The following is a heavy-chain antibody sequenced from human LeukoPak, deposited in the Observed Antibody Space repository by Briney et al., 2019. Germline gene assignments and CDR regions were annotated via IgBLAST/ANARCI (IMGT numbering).Heavy chain of an antibody. D-gene: IGHD1-26*01. CDR3: ARAGSYCLEY. CDR1: GGSFSSGYW. J-gene: IGHJ4*02. CDR2: IYHSGST. V-gene: IGHV4-4*02. Sequence: SETLSLTCAVSGGSFSSGYWWSWVRQPPGKGLEWIGEIYHSGSTNYNPSLKSRVAISVDKSKNEFSLTLSSATAADTAVYFCARAGSYCLEYWGQGSLVTVSS.